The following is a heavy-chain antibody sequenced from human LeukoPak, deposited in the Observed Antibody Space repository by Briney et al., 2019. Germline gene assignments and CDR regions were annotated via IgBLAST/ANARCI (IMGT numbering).Heavy chain of an antibody. J-gene: IGHJ6*03. CDR1: GGTFTNYA. CDR2: IIPIFGTA. CDR3: ARCVVPAVGPEAYYYYYMDV. D-gene: IGHD2-2*01. V-gene: IGHV1-69*01. Sequence: SVKVSCKASGGTFTNYAISWVRQAPGQGLEWMGGIIPIFGTANYAQKFQGRVTITADESTSTAYMELSSLRSEDTALYYCARCVVPAVGPEAYYYYYMDVWGKGTTVTVSS.